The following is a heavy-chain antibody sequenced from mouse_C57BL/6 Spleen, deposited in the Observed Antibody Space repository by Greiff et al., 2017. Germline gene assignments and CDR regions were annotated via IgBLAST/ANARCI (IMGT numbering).Heavy chain of an antibody. V-gene: IGHV1-72*01. D-gene: IGHD2-4*01. CDR1: GYTFTSYW. CDR2: IDPNSGGT. J-gene: IGHJ1*03. Sequence: QVQLQQPGAELVKPGASVKLSCKASGYTFTSYWMHWVKQRPGRGLEWIGRIDPNSGGTKYNEKFKSKATLTVDKPSSTAYMQLSSLTSEDSAVYYCARRGYDYDGDWYIDVWGTGTTVTVSS. CDR3: ARRGYDYDGDWYIDV.